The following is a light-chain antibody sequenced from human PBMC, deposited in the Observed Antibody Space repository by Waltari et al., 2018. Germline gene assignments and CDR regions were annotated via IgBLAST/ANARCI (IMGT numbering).Light chain of an antibody. Sequence: QSALTQPASVSGSPGQSITISCTGTSSDIGSYNFVSWYQHHPGKAPNLILYEVNKRPSGVSDRFSGSTSGNTASLTISGLQAEDDADYYCYSSAMSAFVVFGGGTKLTVL. CDR3: YSSAMSAFVV. J-gene: IGLJ3*02. V-gene: IGLV2-23*02. CDR1: SSDIGSYNF. CDR2: EVN.